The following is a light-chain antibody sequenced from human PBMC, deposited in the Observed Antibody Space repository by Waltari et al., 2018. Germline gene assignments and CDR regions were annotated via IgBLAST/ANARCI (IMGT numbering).Light chain of an antibody. CDR1: QSIRSN. J-gene: IGKJ1*01. V-gene: IGKV3-15*01. CDR2: GAS. Sequence: EIVMTQSPATLSVFPGERATLSCRASQSIRSNLAWYQHKPGQAPRLLIYGASTRATGIPARFSGSGSRTVFTLTISSLQSEDFAVYFCQQYDNWLGPFGQGTKVEIK. CDR3: QQYDNWLGP.